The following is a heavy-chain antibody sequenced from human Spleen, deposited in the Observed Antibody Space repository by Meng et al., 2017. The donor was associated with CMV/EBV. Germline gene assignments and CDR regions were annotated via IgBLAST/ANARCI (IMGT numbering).Heavy chain of an antibody. J-gene: IGHJ6*02. Sequence: GSLRLSCAASGFTVSSNYMSWIRQPPGKGLEWIGYVYYSGTTNYNPSLKSRVTMSVDRSKNQFSLKLNSVTAADTAIYYCARAPFTKHYYYYYYGMDVWGQGTTVTVSS. CDR3: ARAPFTKHYYYYYYGMDV. D-gene: IGHD1-1*01. CDR1: GFTVSSNY. CDR2: VYYSGTT. V-gene: IGHV4-59*02.